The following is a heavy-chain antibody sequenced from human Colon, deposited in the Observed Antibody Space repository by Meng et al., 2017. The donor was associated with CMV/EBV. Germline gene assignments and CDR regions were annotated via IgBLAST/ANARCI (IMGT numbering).Heavy chain of an antibody. Sequence: SADTFTAYYMHWVRQAPGQGLEWMGWINPNSGDTNYAQKFQGRVTMTRDSSINTAYMELSRLRSDDTAVYYCARVTYHYDSSGPFDPWGQGTLVTVSS. CDR2: INPNSGDT. J-gene: IGHJ5*02. V-gene: IGHV1-2*02. CDR3: ARVTYHYDSSGPFDP. D-gene: IGHD3-22*01. CDR1: ADTFTAYY.